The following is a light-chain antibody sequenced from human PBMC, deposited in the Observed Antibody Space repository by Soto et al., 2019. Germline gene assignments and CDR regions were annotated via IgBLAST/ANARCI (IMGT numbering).Light chain of an antibody. J-gene: IGKJ1*01. CDR3: QNYNGAPWT. CDR2: AAS. Sequence: DIQMTQSPSSLSASVGDRVTSTCRAIQGLSTYLVWYQQKPGTVPKLLIFAASTLQSGVPSRFSGSGSGTDFTLTISILQPEDVATYYCQNYNGAPWTFGQGTKVELK. CDR1: QGLSTY. V-gene: IGKV1-27*01.